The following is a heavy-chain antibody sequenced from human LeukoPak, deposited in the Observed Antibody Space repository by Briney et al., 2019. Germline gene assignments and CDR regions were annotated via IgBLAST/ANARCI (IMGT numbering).Heavy chain of an antibody. CDR3: AITALDGYYYDSSGYHGAFDI. J-gene: IGHJ3*02. V-gene: IGHV3-11*01. Sequence: GGSLRLSCAASGFTFSDYYMSWIRQAPGKGLEWVSYISSSGSTIYYADSVKGRFTISRDNAKNSLYLQMNSLRAEDTAVYYCAITALDGYYYDSSGYHGAFDIWGQGTMVTVSS. CDR2: ISSSGSTI. D-gene: IGHD3-22*01. CDR1: GFTFSDYY.